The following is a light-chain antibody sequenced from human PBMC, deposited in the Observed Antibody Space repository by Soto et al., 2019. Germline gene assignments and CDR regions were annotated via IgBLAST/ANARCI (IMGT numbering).Light chain of an antibody. V-gene: IGKV2D-29*02. CDR3: MQSTQLPPT. CDR1: QSLLHITGETF. Sequence: DVVMTQTPLSLSVAPGQLASISCKSSQSLLHITGETFLFWYLQKPGQSPQLLIYEVSTRVSGVPDRFSGSGSGTDFTLEISRVETDDVGIYYCMQSTQLPPTFGQGTRLGIE. J-gene: IGKJ5*01. CDR2: EVS.